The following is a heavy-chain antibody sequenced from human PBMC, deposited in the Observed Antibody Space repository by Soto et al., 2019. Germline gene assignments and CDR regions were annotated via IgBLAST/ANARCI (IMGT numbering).Heavy chain of an antibody. D-gene: IGHD3-16*02. Sequence: SGPTLGNPTQTLTLTCTFSGFSLSTSGVGVGWIRQPPGKALEWLALIYWNDDKRYSPSLKSRLTITKDTSKNQVVLTMTNMDPVHTATYYCAHRPNDYVWGSYRPPFDSWGQGTLVTVSS. CDR3: AHRPNDYVWGSYRPPFDS. CDR2: IYWNDDK. V-gene: IGHV2-5*01. J-gene: IGHJ4*02. CDR1: GFSLSTSGVG.